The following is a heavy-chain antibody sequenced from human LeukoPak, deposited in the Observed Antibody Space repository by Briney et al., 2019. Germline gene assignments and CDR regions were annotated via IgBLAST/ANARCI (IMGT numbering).Heavy chain of an antibody. Sequence: SETLSLTCTVSGGSISSSSYYWGWIRQPPGKGLEWIGSIYYSGSTYYNPSLKSRVTISVDTSKNQFSLKLSSVTAADTAVYYCARLSGGPAAIYYYYYYMDVWGKGTTVTVSS. D-gene: IGHD2-2*02. CDR3: ARLSGGPAAIYYYYYYMDV. V-gene: IGHV4-39*01. CDR1: GGSISSSSYY. CDR2: IYYSGST. J-gene: IGHJ6*03.